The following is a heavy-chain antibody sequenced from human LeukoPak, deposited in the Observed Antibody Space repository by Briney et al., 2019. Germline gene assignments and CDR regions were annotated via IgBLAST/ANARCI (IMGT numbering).Heavy chain of an antibody. CDR1: GFTFRTG. CDR2: ISGGGVGT. Sequence: GGSLRLSCAASGFTFRTGISWVRQAPGKGLEWGSGISGGGVGTYYADSVKGRFTITRDNAKNTPYLQMNSLRPQDTPVYYSLEQEDSSSSWNYWGQGTLVTVSS. V-gene: IGHV3-23*01. CDR3: LEQEDSSSSWNY. J-gene: IGHJ4*02. D-gene: IGHD6-13*01.